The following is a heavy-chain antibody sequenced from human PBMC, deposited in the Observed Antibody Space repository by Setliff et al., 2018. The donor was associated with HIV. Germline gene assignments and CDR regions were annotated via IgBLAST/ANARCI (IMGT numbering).Heavy chain of an antibody. CDR1: GYSFSSYG. J-gene: IGHJ4*01. CDR3: ARGRGPSRFDY. Sequence: ASVKVSCKASGYSFSSYGISWVRQAPGQGLEWMGWISGYNANTNYSQRFQGRVTITVDRSTNTVYMELSSLRSEDTAIYYCARGRGPSRFDYWGQGTLVTVSS. V-gene: IGHV1-18*01. CDR2: ISGYNANT.